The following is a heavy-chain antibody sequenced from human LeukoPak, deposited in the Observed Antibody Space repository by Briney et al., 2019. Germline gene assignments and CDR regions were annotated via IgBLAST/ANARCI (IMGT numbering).Heavy chain of an antibody. Sequence: PGRSLRLSCAASGFTFSSYGMHWVRQAPGKGLEWVAVISYDGSNKYYADSVKGRFTISRDNSKNTLYLQMNSLRAEDTAVYYCAKGGHLLRYSDWSRTLDRWGQGTLVTVSS. CDR3: AKGGHLLRYSDWSRTLDR. D-gene: IGHD3-9*01. J-gene: IGHJ4*02. CDR2: ISYDGSNK. V-gene: IGHV3-30*18. CDR1: GFTFSSYG.